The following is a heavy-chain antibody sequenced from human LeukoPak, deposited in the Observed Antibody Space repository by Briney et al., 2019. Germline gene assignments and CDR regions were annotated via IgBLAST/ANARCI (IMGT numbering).Heavy chain of an antibody. CDR1: GGSISSFY. D-gene: IGHD5-18*01. V-gene: IGHV4-59*08. CDR3: ARHGNHVGGIQLWLSLDY. J-gene: IGHJ4*02. CDR2: ISYIGST. Sequence: PSETLSLTCTVSGGSISSFYWSWIRRPPGKGLEWIGYISYIGSTNYNPSLKSRVTISVDTSKNQFSLKLSSVTAADTAVYYCARHGNHVGGIQLWLSLDYWGQGTLVTVSS.